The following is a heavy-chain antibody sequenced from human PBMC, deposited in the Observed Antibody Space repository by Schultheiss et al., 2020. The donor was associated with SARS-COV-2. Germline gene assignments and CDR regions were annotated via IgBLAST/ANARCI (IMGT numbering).Heavy chain of an antibody. J-gene: IGHJ5*02. Sequence: GGSLRLSCAASGFTFSSYGMHWVRQAPGKGLEWVAVIWYDGSNKYYADSVKGRFTISRDNAKNTLYLQMNSLRAEDTAVYYCARDQLGRNWFDPWGQGTLVTVSS. D-gene: IGHD6-13*01. CDR1: GFTFSSYG. V-gene: IGHV3-33*01. CDR2: IWYDGSNK. CDR3: ARDQLGRNWFDP.